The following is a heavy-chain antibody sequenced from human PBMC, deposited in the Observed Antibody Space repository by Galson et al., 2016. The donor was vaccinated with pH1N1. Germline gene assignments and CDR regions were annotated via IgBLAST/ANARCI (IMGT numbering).Heavy chain of an antibody. CDR3: ARSLYGYGSGTYELDN. CDR1: GGSISSWY. V-gene: IGHV4-4*07. CDR2: IYTSGRT. D-gene: IGHD3-10*01. J-gene: IGHJ4*02. Sequence: ETLSLTCSVSGGSISSWYWSWIRQSAGKGLEWIGRIYTSGRTNYNPSLNSRVTMSIDTSKSQFSLKLTSVTAADTAVYYCARSLYGYGSGTYELDNWGQGTRVTVSS.